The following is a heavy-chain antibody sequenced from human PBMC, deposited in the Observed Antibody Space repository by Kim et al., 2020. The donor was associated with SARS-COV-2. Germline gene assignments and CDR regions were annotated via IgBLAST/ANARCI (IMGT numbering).Heavy chain of an antibody. J-gene: IGHJ4*02. CDR2: ISGSGSST. CDR3: ARDRFIGIPDPMPIDY. D-gene: IGHD2-2*01. CDR1: GFTFSNYA. Sequence: GGSLRLSCAASGFTFSNYAMTWVRQAPGKGLEWVSTISGSGSSTYYTDSVKGRFTISRDNSENTLYLQMNSLRAQDTAVYYCARDRFIGIPDPMPIDYWGQGSLVTVSS. V-gene: IGHV3-23*01.